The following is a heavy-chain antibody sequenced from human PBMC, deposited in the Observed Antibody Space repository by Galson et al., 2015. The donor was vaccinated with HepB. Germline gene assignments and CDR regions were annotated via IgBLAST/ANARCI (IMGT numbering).Heavy chain of an antibody. CDR2: ISTSAIYT. D-gene: IGHD6-19*01. J-gene: IGHJ5*02. CDR1: GFAFSDYY. CDR3: ARLSSGTHPDFDP. V-gene: IGHV3-11*06. Sequence: LRLSCAASGFAFSDYYMGWIRQAPGKGLEWISYISTSAIYTPYADSVKGRFTISRDNAKNSLYLQMNSLRVEDSAIYYCARLSSGTHPDFDPWGQGTLLTVSS.